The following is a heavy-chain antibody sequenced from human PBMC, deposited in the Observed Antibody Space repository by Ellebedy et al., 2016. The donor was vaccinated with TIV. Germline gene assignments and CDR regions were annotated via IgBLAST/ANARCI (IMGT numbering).Heavy chain of an antibody. V-gene: IGHV1-18*01. D-gene: IGHD6-19*01. CDR3: ARRLRLMYSSASFDY. CDR2: ISAHNDNT. Sequence: AASVKVSCKASGYSFTSSGFSWARQAPGQGLEGMGWISAHNDNTNYAQKFQGRVTMTTNPSTTAAYMELTSLGSDDTAMYYCARRLRLMYSSASFDYWGQGTPVTVSS. CDR1: GYSFTSSG. J-gene: IGHJ4*02.